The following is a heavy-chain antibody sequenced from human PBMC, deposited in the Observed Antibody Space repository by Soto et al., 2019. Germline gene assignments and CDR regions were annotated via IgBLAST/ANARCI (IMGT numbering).Heavy chain of an antibody. CDR3: AKNHLGKPFYYYYIMDA. D-gene: IGHD6-13*01. CDR1: GFAFGDYG. J-gene: IGHJ6*02. Sequence: QVQLEESGGGVVQPGRSLRLSCAASGFAFGDYGMHWVRQAPGKGLEWVAIISSDGNNKYYADSGKGRFTISRDNSQNTLFLQMNSLRADDTALYYCAKNHLGKPFYYYYIMDAWGQGTTVTVSS. V-gene: IGHV3-30*18. CDR2: ISSDGNNK.